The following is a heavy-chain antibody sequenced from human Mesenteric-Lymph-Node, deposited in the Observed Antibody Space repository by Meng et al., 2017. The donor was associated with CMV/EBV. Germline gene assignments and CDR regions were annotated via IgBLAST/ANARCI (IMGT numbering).Heavy chain of an antibody. CDR1: GGAVSNGDHS. D-gene: IGHD3-10*01. CDR3: ANDYGSGSYRFDY. Sequence: VSGGAVSNGDHSWSWVRQPPGRGLELLGYIFCTGSTYYNPSLKGRVTMSMDRSKNQFSLKLTSVTAADTAVYYCANDYGSGSYRFDYWGQGTLVTVSS. J-gene: IGHJ4*02. V-gene: IGHV4-30-2*01. CDR2: IFCTGST.